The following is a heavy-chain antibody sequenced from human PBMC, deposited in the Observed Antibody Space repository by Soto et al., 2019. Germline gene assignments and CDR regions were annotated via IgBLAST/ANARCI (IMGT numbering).Heavy chain of an antibody. CDR3: VRDGTKTLRDWFDP. V-gene: IGHV4-4*07. Sequence: XATLSLTCTVSGASISGFYWSGIRKSAGKGLEWIGRIYATVTTDYNPSLKSRVMMSVDTSKKQFSLKLRSVTAADTAVYYCVRDGTKTLRDWFDPWGQGISVTVSS. J-gene: IGHJ5*02. D-gene: IGHD1-1*01. CDR2: IYATVTT. CDR1: GASISGFY.